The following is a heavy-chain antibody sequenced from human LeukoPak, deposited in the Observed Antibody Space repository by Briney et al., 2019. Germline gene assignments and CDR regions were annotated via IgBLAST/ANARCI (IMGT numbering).Heavy chain of an antibody. CDR2: IRYDGSNE. Sequence: PGGSLRLSCAASGFTFSSYGMHWVRQAPGKGLEWVAFIRYDGSNEYYADSVKGRFTISRDNSKNTLYLQMNSLRAEDTAVYYCAKDYRSVELWFDYWGQGTLVTVSS. V-gene: IGHV3-30*02. D-gene: IGHD1-26*01. CDR3: AKDYRSVELWFDY. J-gene: IGHJ5*01. CDR1: GFTFSSYG.